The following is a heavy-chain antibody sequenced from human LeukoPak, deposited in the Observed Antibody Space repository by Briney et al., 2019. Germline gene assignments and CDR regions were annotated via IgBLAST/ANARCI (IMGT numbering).Heavy chain of an antibody. D-gene: IGHD1-1*01. CDR2: ISANGGTT. Sequence: PGGSLRLSCAASGFTFSDYAMSWVRQAPGKGLEWVSGISANGGTTCYADSVKGRCTISRDASKNTLYLQMNSLRAEDTALYYCAKYSDNWRFDYWGQGTLVTVSS. CDR3: AKYSDNWRFDY. CDR1: GFTFSDYA. J-gene: IGHJ4*02. V-gene: IGHV3-23*01.